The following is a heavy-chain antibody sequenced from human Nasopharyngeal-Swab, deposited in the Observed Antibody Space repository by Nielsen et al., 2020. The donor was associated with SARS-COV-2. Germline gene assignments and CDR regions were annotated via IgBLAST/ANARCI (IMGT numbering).Heavy chain of an antibody. CDR1: GLGFSNYE. D-gene: IGHD2-21*02. J-gene: IGHJ4*02. CDR3: ARELYCAGNCPPDY. V-gene: IGHV3-48*03. CDR2: ISTTTATI. Sequence: GESLKISCAASGLGFSNYEMNWVRQAPGKGLEWISYISTTTATIYYADSVKGRFTISRDNAKNSLYLQMNSLRAEDTAIYFCARELYCAGNCPPDYWGQGTPVTVSS.